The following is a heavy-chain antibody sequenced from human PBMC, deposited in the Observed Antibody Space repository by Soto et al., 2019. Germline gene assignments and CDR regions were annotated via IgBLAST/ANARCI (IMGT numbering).Heavy chain of an antibody. V-gene: IGHV3-23*01. CDR3: APHVSCSGGSCQYDAFAI. CDR2: VTADGGT. J-gene: IGHJ3*02. Sequence: EVQVLESGGGLVQPGGSLRLSCEGSGFTVSSHAMTWIRQAPGKGPEWVSTVTADGGTYYADSVKGRFAMSRDTSENTLYLQVHSLGAEDTAAYYCAPHVSCSGGSCQYDAFAIRGQGTMVTVSS. CDR1: GFTVSSHA. D-gene: IGHD2-15*01.